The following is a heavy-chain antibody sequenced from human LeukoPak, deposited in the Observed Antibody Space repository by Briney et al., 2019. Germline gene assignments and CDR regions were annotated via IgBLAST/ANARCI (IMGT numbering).Heavy chain of an antibody. D-gene: IGHD5-18*01. Sequence: SETLSLTCAVYGGSFSGYYWSWIRQPPGKGLEWIGEINHSGSTNYNPSLKSRVTISVDTSKNQFSLKLSSVTAADTAVYYCAREQLWFLYYYYMDVWGKGTTVTISS. V-gene: IGHV4-34*01. CDR2: INHSGST. CDR1: GGSFSGYY. CDR3: AREQLWFLYYYYMDV. J-gene: IGHJ6*03.